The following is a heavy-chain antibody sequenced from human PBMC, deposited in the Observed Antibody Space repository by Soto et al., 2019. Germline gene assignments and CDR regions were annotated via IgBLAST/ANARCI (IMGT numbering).Heavy chain of an antibody. CDR2: IIPIFGTA. V-gene: IGHV1-69*12. J-gene: IGHJ3*02. D-gene: IGHD4-17*01. CDR3: AREDYGDYAPYSANNGDI. CDR1: GGTFSSYA. Sequence: QVQLVQSGAEVKKPGSSVKVSCKASGGTFSSYAISWVRQAPGQGLEWMGGIIPIFGTANYAQKFQGRVTITADESTSTAYMELSSLRSEDTAVYYCAREDYGDYAPYSANNGDIWGQGTMVTVSS.